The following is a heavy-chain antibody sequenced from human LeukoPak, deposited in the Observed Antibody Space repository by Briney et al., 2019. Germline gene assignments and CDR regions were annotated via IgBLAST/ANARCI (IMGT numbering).Heavy chain of an antibody. Sequence: GRSLRLSCAASGFTFSSFGMHWVRQAPGKGLEWLAVIPYDGSYKFYADSVKGRFTISRDNAKNSLYLQMNSLRAEDTAVYYCARDGRQWLVPLVNYYYGMDVWGQGTTVTVSS. V-gene: IGHV3-30*03. J-gene: IGHJ6*02. CDR3: ARDGRQWLVPLVNYYYGMDV. CDR2: IPYDGSYK. D-gene: IGHD6-19*01. CDR1: GFTFSSFG.